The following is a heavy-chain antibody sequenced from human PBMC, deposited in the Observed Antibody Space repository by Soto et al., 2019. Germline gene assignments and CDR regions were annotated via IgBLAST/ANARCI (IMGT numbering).Heavy chain of an antibody. CDR3: ASLSRAGTSDY. D-gene: IGHD6-13*01. V-gene: IGHV4-34*01. J-gene: IGHJ4*02. Sequence: SETLSLTCAVYGGSFSGYYWSLIRQPPGKGLEWIGEINHSGSTNYNPSLKSRVTISVDTSKNQFSLKLSSVTAADTAVYYCASLSRAGTSDYWGQGTLVTVSS. CDR1: GGSFSGYY. CDR2: INHSGST.